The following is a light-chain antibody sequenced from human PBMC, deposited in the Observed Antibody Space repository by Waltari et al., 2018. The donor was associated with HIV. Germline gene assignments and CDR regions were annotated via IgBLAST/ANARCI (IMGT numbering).Light chain of an antibody. CDR3: QSADSSAYSVV. Sequence: SSELTQPPSVSVSPGQTARITCSGDALTNQYAYWYQQKPGQAPKLVIDKNTERPSGIPERFSGSSSGTTVTLTISAVQAEDEADFYCQSADSSAYSVVFGGGTKLTVL. V-gene: IGLV3-25*03. J-gene: IGLJ2*01. CDR2: KNT. CDR1: ALTNQY.